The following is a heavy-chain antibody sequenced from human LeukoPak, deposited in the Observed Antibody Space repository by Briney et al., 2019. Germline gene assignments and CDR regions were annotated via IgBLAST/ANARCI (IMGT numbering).Heavy chain of an antibody. Sequence: PGGSLRLSCAASGFTFDDYAMHWVRHTPGKGLEWVSRINWDGGRTYYADSVKGRFTISRDNSKNFLYLQMNTLRAEDTALYYCAKDYYDSSGPLDYWGQGTLVTVSS. CDR2: INWDGGRT. V-gene: IGHV3-43D*03. CDR1: GFTFDDYA. CDR3: AKDYYDSSGPLDY. D-gene: IGHD3-22*01. J-gene: IGHJ4*02.